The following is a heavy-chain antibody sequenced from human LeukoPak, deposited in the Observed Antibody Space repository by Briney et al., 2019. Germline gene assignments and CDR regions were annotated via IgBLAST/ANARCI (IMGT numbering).Heavy chain of an antibody. CDR3: ASGKKGFGGY. Sequence: GGSLRLSCAASGFTFITYEMNWVRQAPGKGLEWVSYISSGGSTIYYADSVKGRFTISRDNAKNSLYLQMNSLRAEDTAVYYCASGKKGFGGYWGQGTLVTVSS. V-gene: IGHV3-48*03. J-gene: IGHJ4*02. CDR2: ISSGGSTI. CDR1: GFTFITYE. D-gene: IGHD3-10*01.